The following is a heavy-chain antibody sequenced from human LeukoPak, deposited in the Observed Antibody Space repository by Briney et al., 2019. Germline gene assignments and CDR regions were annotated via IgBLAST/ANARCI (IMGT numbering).Heavy chain of an antibody. J-gene: IGHJ4*02. CDR2: ISKSGTYI. V-gene: IGHV3-21*01. CDR3: AREVLIVVEPAANTIDY. D-gene: IGHD2-2*01. CDR1: GFTFRDYT. Sequence: PGGSLRLSCAASGFTFRDYTMNWVRQASGKGLEWVSAISKSGTYIKYADSVKGRFTVSRDNAKNSLFLQMNSLRVEDTAVYFCAREVLIVVEPAANTIDYWGQGTRVTVSS.